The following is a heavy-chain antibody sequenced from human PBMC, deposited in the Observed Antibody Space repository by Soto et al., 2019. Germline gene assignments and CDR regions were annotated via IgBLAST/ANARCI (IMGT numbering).Heavy chain of an antibody. D-gene: IGHD3-22*01. CDR1: DGSISPYY. Sequence: QVQLQESGPGLVKPSETLSLNCTVSDGSISPYYWSWIRQPPGKGLEWIGYIYYAGTTTYNPSLKSRVSIXVXTSKNDVSLKLPSVTAADTAVYYCARLGGYYQALDSWGQGTVVTVSS. CDR3: ARLGGYYQALDS. J-gene: IGHJ4*02. V-gene: IGHV4-59*08. CDR2: IYYAGTT.